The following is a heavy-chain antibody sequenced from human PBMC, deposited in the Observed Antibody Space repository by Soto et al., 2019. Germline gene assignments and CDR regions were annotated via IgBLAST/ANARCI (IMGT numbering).Heavy chain of an antibody. V-gene: IGHV1-3*01. J-gene: IGHJ4*02. D-gene: IGHD3-22*01. CDR1: GYTITRYG. CDR3: AKGTYYYDSSGRNYYFDY. Sequence: ASVKVSCKTSGYTITRYGIHWLRQAPGQRPEWMGWINADNDNTKYSDTFQGRVTVTRDTSATTAYMELSSLRAEDTAVYYCAKGTYYYDSSGRNYYFDYWGQGTLVTVSS. CDR2: INADNDNT.